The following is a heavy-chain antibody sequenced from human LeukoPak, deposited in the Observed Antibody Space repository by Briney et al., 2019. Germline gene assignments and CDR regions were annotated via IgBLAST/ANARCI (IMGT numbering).Heavy chain of an antibody. V-gene: IGHV3-33*01. J-gene: IGHJ4*02. Sequence: PGGSLRLSCAASRFTFSRYGMHWVRQAPGKGLEWVAVIWCDGSNKYYADSVKGRFTISRDNSKNTLYLQMNSLRAEDTAVYYCARDRIVGATRGGDFDYWGQGTLVTVSS. CDR3: ARDRIVGATRGGDFDY. CDR2: IWCDGSNK. D-gene: IGHD1-26*01. CDR1: RFTFSRYG.